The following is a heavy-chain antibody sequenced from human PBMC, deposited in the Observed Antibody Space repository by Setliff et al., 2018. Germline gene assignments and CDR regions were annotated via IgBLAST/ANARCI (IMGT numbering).Heavy chain of an antibody. CDR1: GGSISSSSYY. CDR2: IYYSGSA. Sequence: PSETLSLTCTVSGGSISSSSYYWGWIRQPPGKGLEWIGSIYYSGSAYYNPSLKSRVTISVDTSKNQFSLKLTSVTAADTAVYYCARHGLQFLEWFDPWGQGTLVTVSS. J-gene: IGHJ5*02. CDR3: ARHGLQFLEWFDP. V-gene: IGHV4-39*01. D-gene: IGHD3-3*01.